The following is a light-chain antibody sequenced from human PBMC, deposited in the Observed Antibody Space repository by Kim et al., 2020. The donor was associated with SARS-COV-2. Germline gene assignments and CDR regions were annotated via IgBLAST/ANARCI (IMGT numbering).Light chain of an antibody. V-gene: IGKV3-11*01. J-gene: IGKJ4*01. CDR3: QQRNSWPPAVT. CDR1: QNIDTY. CDR2: DAS. Sequence: PVERATLSCRASQNIDTYLAWYQQRPGQAPRLLVYDASNRATGVPDRFSGSGSGTDFTLTISSLEPEDFSLYYCQQRNSWPPAVTCGGGTKVDIK.